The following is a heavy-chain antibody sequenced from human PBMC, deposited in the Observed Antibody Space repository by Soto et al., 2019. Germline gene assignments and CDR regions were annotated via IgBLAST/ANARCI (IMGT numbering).Heavy chain of an antibody. CDR2: ISSSGTAL. CDR1: GIIFSSYE. V-gene: IGHV3-48*03. J-gene: IGHJ4*02. Sequence: GSLRLSCEASGIIFSSYEMNWVRKAPGKGLEWVSYISSSGTALHYRDSVKGRFTISRDNAKNSLYLQMNSLRAEDTAIYYCGGGIRSASDYWGQGTPVTVPS. CDR3: GGGIRSASDY.